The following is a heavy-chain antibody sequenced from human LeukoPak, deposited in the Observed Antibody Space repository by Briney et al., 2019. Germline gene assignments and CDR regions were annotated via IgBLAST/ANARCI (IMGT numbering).Heavy chain of an antibody. V-gene: IGHV3-23*01. Sequence: SGGSLRLSCAASGFTFSSYAMLWLGQAPGKGLVWVSAISGSGGSTYYADSVKGRFTISRDNSKNTLYLQINSLRAEDTAVYYCAKGAVYYDSSGYYRIDYWGQGTLVTVSS. J-gene: IGHJ4*02. CDR3: AKGAVYYDSSGYYRIDY. CDR1: GFTFSSYA. D-gene: IGHD3-22*01. CDR2: ISGSGGST.